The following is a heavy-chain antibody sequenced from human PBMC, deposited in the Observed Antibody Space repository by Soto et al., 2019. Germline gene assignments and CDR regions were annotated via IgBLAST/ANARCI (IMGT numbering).Heavy chain of an antibody. J-gene: IGHJ6*03. Sequence: GGSLRLSCAASGFTFSSYAMSWVRQAPGKGLEWVSAISGSGGSTYYADSVKGRFTISRDNSKNTLYLQMNSLRAEDTTVYYCAKQPGYYDFWSGYYRDLYHYYYMDVWGKGTTVTVSS. CDR3: AKQPGYYDFWSGYYRDLYHYYYMDV. CDR2: ISGSGGST. CDR1: GFTFSSYA. V-gene: IGHV3-23*01. D-gene: IGHD3-3*01.